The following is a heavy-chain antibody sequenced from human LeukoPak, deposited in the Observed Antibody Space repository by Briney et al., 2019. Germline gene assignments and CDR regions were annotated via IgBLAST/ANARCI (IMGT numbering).Heavy chain of an antibody. Sequence: ASVKVSCKASGYTFTGYYMHWVRQAPGQGLEWMRWINPNSGGTNYVQKFQGRVTMTRDTSISTAYMELSRLRSDDTAVYYCARVAGIRHGAPSYWGQGTLVTVSS. V-gene: IGHV1-2*02. CDR3: ARVAGIRHGAPSY. D-gene: IGHD1-26*01. CDR1: GYTFTGYY. CDR2: INPNSGGT. J-gene: IGHJ4*02.